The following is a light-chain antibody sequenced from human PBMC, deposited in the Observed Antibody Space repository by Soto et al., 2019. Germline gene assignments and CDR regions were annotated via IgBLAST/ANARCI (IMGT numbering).Light chain of an antibody. CDR2: EVI. Sequence: QSVLTQPASVSGSPGQSITISCTGTSSDVGGYNYVSWYQQHPGKAPKLMIYEVINRPSGVYNRFSGSKSGNTASLTMSGLQAEDEADYYCSSYTSSSTLVVFGGGTKLTVL. J-gene: IGLJ2*01. CDR3: SSYTSSSTLVV. CDR1: SSDVGGYNY. V-gene: IGLV2-14*01.